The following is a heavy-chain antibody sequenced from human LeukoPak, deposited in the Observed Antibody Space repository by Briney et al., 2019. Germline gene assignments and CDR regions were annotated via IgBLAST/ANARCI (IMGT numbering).Heavy chain of an antibody. V-gene: IGHV3-30*18. CDR3: AKDYDSSGYYLDY. CDR2: ISYDGSNT. J-gene: IGHJ4*02. Sequence: GGSLRLSCAASGFTFSSYGMRWVRQAPGKGLEWVAVISYDGSNTYYADSVKGRFTISRDNSKNTLYLQMNRLRAEDTAVYYCAKDYDSSGYYLDYWGQGTLVTVSS. D-gene: IGHD3-22*01. CDR1: GFTFSSYG.